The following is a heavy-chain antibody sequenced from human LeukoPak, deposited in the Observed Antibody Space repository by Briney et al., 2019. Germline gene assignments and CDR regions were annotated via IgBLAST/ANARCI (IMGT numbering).Heavy chain of an antibody. CDR1: GFTFRGHW. Sequence: GSLRLSCTASGFTFRGHWIHWVRQAPGMGLVWVSRINERGTDSMYAESVKGRFTISRDNAKNTVYLQMNSLRAEDTAVYYCVRDETLWTLDWWGQGTLVSVSS. CDR2: INERGTDS. CDR3: VRDETLWTLDW. V-gene: IGHV3-74*03. J-gene: IGHJ4*02. D-gene: IGHD1-1*01.